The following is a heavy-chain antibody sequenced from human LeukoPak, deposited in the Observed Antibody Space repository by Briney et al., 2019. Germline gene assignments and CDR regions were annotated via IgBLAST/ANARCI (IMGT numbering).Heavy chain of an antibody. V-gene: IGHV1-2*02. CDR1: GYTFTGYY. D-gene: IGHD4-23*01. CDR3: AREGGNGGYYYYMDV. J-gene: IGHJ6*03. CDR2: INPNSGGT. Sequence: ASVKVSCKASGYTFTGYYMHWVRQAPGQGLEWMGWINPNSGGTNYAQKFQGRVTMTRDTSISTAYMELSRLRSDDTAVYYCAREGGNGGYYYYMDVWGKGTTVTVSS.